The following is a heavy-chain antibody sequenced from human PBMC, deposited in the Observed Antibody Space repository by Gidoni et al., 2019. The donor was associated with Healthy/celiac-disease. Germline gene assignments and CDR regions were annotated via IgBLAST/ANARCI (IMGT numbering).Heavy chain of an antibody. D-gene: IGHD2-15*01. V-gene: IGHV1-18*01. Sequence: QVQLVQSGAEVKKPGVSVKVSCKASGYTFTSYGISWVRQAPGQGLEWMGWISAYNGNTNYAQKLQGRVTMTTDTSTSTAYMELRSLRSDDTAVYYCARVEDIVVVVAALFHFDYWGQGTLVTVSS. CDR2: ISAYNGNT. CDR1: GYTFTSYG. CDR3: ARVEDIVVVVAALFHFDY. J-gene: IGHJ4*02.